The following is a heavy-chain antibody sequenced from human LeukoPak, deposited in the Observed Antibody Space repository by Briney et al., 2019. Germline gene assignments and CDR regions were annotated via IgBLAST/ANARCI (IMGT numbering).Heavy chain of an antibody. V-gene: IGHV3-9*01. Sequence: PGRSLRLSCAASGFTFDDYAMHWVRQAPGKGLEWVSGISWNSGSIGYADSVKGRFTISRDNAKNSLYLQMNSLRAEDTALYYCAKGKRYCRGGSCYSGFDYWGQGTLVTVSS. J-gene: IGHJ4*02. CDR1: GFTFDDYA. CDR3: AKGKRYCRGGSCYSGFDY. CDR2: ISWNSGSI. D-gene: IGHD2-15*01.